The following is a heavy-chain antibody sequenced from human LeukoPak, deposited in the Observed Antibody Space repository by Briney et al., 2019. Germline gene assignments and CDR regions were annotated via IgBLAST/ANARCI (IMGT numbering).Heavy chain of an antibody. CDR2: ISSGSSYI. Sequence: PGGSLRLSCAASEFTFSSYNMNWVRQAPGKGLEWVSSISSGSSYIYYADSVKGRFTISRDNAKNSLYLQMNSLRAEDTAVYYCARANSGYEYYFDYWGQGTLVTVSS. CDR3: ARANSGYEYYFDY. J-gene: IGHJ4*02. D-gene: IGHD5-12*01. V-gene: IGHV3-21*01. CDR1: EFTFSSYN.